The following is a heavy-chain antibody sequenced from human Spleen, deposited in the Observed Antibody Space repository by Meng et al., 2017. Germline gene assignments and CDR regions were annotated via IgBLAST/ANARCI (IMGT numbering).Heavy chain of an antibody. CDR3: ARVAIVVVPAAGGFDY. D-gene: IGHD2-2*03. CDR2: IYYSGST. J-gene: IGHJ4*02. Sequence: SETLSLTCTVSGGSISSGGYYWSWIRHHPGKGLEWIVYIYYSGSTYSNPSLRSRVTISVDTSKNQFSLKLSSVTAADTAVYYCARVAIVVVPAAGGFDYWGQGTLVTVSS. CDR1: GGSISSGGYY. V-gene: IGHV4-31*03.